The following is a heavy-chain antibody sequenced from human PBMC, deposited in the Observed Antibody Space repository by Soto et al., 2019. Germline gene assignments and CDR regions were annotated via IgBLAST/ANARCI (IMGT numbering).Heavy chain of an antibody. CDR2: IYYRGNT. V-gene: IGHV4-59*01. CDR1: GGTINSDY. CDR3: ARDPLPGY. Sequence: QVQLQESGPGLVKPSETLSLTCTVSGGTINSDYWSWIRQPPGKGLEWIGYIYYRGNTNYNPSLKSRVTISIDTSKNQFSLKLSSVTAADTAVCYCARDPLPGYWGQGTLVTVSS. J-gene: IGHJ4*02.